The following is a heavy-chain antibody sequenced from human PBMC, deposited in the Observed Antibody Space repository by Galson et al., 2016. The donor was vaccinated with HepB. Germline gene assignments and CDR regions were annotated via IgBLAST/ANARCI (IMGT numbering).Heavy chain of an antibody. V-gene: IGHV3-48*01. J-gene: IGHJ6*02. D-gene: IGHD3-10*01. CDR2: ISSNGATI. CDR1: EFTFSTYC. CDR3: AGGRFGSGSGGWLAV. Sequence: SLRLSCAASEFTFSTYCMHWVRQAPGKGLEWVSDISSNGATIYYADSVKGRFTLTRDNARNSLYLQMNSLRGEDTAVYFCAGGRFGSGSGGWLAVWGQGTTVTVSS.